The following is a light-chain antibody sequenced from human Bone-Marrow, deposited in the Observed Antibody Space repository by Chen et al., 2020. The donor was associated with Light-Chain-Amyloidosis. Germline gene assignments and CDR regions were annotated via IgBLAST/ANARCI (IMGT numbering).Light chain of an antibody. CDR2: GAS. Sequence: EIVMTQSPATMSVAPGERATLSCRASQSVSSNLAWYQQKPGQAPRLLIYGASTRATGIPARFSGSGSGTEFTLTISSLQSEDFAVYYCQQYNNWPPVTFGQGTKVEIK. V-gene: IGKV3-15*01. J-gene: IGKJ1*01. CDR1: QSVSSN. CDR3: QQYNNWPPVT.